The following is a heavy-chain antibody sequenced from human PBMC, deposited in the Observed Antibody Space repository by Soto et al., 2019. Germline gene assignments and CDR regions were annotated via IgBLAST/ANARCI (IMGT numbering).Heavy chain of an antibody. D-gene: IGHD3-9*01. V-gene: IGHV3-30*18. CDR3: AKDRYDILTGYYIGGYFDY. Sequence: QVQLVESGGGVVQPGRSLRLSCAASGFTFSSYGMHWVRQAPGKGLEWVAVISYDGSNKYYADSVKGRFTISRDNSKNTLYLQMNSLRAEDTAVYYCAKDRYDILTGYYIGGYFDYWGQGTLVTVSS. CDR1: GFTFSSYG. J-gene: IGHJ4*02. CDR2: ISYDGSNK.